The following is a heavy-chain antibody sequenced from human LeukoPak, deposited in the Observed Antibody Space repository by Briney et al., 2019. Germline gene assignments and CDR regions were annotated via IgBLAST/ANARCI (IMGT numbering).Heavy chain of an antibody. Sequence: GGSLRLSCAASGFTFSSYAMSWVRQAPGKGLEWVSAISGSGGSTYYADSVKGRFTISRDNSKNTLYLQMNSLRAEDTAVYYCAKVVSDSGSYYYYYYYGMDVWGQGTTVTVSS. CDR1: GFTFSSYA. CDR3: AKVVSDSGSYYYYYYYGMDV. D-gene: IGHD1-26*01. V-gene: IGHV3-23*01. CDR2: ISGSGGST. J-gene: IGHJ6*02.